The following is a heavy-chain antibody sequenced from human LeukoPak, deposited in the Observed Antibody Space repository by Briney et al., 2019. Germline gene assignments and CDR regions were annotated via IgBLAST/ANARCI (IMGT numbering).Heavy chain of an antibody. CDR3: AKFTHDYGDCRTPAFDP. J-gene: IGHJ5*02. D-gene: IGHD4-17*01. CDR1: GFTFSSYG. CDR2: IWYDGNNR. V-gene: IGHV3-33*06. Sequence: QPGRSLRLSCAASGFTFSSYGMHWVREAPGKGLEWVAVIWYDGNNRYYADSVKGRFTISRDDSKNTLYLQMNSLRAEDTAVYYCAKFTHDYGDCRTPAFDPWGQGTLVTVSS.